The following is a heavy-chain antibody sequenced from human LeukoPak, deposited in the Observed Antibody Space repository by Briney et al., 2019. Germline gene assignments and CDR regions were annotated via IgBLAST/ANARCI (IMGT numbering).Heavy chain of an antibody. CDR2: IIPIFGTA. J-gene: IGHJ6*02. CDR3: ARDHQAATDYYYYGMDV. Sequence: GASVKVSCKASGGTFSSYAISWVRQAPGQGLEWMGGIIPIFGTANYAQKFQGRVTITADESTSTAYMELSSLRSEDTAVYYCARDHQAATDYYYYGMDVWGQGTTVTVSS. D-gene: IGHD6-25*01. CDR1: GGTFSSYA. V-gene: IGHV1-69*13.